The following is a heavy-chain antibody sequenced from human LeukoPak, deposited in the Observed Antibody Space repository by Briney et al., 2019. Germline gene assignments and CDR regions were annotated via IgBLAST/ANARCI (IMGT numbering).Heavy chain of an antibody. CDR2: IKSKTDGGTI. CDR3: STEWFGPQY. CDR1: GLTGSHNY. V-gene: IGHV3-15*01. D-gene: IGHD3-10*01. J-gene: IGHJ4*02. Sequence: GGSLRLSCAASGLTGSHNYVSWVRQAPGKGLECVGRIKSKTDGGTIDYAAPVKGRFTISRDDSKNTLYLQMNSLKTEDTAVYYCSTEWFGPQYWGQGTLVTVSS.